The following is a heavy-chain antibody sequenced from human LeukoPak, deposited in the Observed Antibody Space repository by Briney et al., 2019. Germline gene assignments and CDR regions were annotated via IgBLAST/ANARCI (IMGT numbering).Heavy chain of an antibody. Sequence: ASVKVSCKASGGTFSSYAISWVRQAPGQGLEWMGRIIPILGIANYAQKFQGRVTITADKSTSTAYMELSSLRSEDTAVYYCAREYGSGSYPDIWGQGTLVTVSS. V-gene: IGHV1-69*04. CDR2: IIPILGIA. CDR1: GGTFSSYA. D-gene: IGHD3-10*01. CDR3: AREYGSGSYPDI. J-gene: IGHJ4*02.